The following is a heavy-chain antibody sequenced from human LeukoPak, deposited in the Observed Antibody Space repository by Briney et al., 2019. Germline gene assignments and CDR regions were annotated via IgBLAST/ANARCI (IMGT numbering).Heavy chain of an antibody. V-gene: IGHV3-23*01. CDR3: AKGGYSYGYSRYFDY. D-gene: IGHD5-18*01. Sequence: GGSLRLSCAASGLTVSSNHMSWVRQAPGKGLEWVSAISGSGGSTYYADSVKGRFTISRDNSKNTLYLQMNSLRAEDTAVYYCAKGGYSYGYSRYFDYWGQGTLVTVSS. CDR1: GLTVSSNH. CDR2: ISGSGGST. J-gene: IGHJ4*02.